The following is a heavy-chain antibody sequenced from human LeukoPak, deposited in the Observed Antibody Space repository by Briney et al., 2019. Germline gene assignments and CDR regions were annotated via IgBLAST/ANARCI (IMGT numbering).Heavy chain of an antibody. Sequence: ASVKVSCKASGGTFSCYAISWVRQAPGQGLEWMGGIIPIFGTANYAQKFQGRVTITADESTSTAYMELSSLRSEDTAVYYCARSHIVVVTAIDYYYYGMDVWGQGTTVTVSS. V-gene: IGHV1-69*13. CDR1: GGTFSCYA. J-gene: IGHJ6*02. CDR3: ARSHIVVVTAIDYYYYGMDV. CDR2: IIPIFGTA. D-gene: IGHD2-21*02.